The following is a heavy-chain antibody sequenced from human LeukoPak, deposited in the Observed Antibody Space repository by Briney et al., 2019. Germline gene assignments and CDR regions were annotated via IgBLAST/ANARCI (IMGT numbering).Heavy chain of an antibody. CDR1: GGSISSHY. CDR3: AREGGGYSRNNWFDP. V-gene: IGHV4-59*11. CDR2: IYYSGST. Sequence: SETLSLTCTVSGGSISSHYWSWIRQPPGKGLEWIGYIYYSGSTNYNPSLKSRVTISVDTSKNQFSLKLSSVTAADTAVYYCAREGGGYSRNNWFDPWGQGTLVTVSS. D-gene: IGHD2-2*03. J-gene: IGHJ5*02.